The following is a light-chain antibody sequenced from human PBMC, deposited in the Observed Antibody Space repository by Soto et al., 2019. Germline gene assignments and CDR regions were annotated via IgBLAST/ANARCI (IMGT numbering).Light chain of an antibody. V-gene: IGKV1-6*01. CDR2: AAS. CDR3: LQDYNYTWT. J-gene: IGKJ1*01. CDR1: QGIRND. Sequence: AIQMAQSPSSLSASVGDRVTITCRASQGIRNDLGWYQQKPGKAPKLLIYAASSLQSGVPSRFSGSGSGTDFTLTISSLQPEDFATYYCLQDYNYTWTFGQGTKVDIK.